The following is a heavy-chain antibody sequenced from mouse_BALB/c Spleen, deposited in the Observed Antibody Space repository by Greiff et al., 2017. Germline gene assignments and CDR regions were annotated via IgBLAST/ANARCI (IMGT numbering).Heavy chain of an antibody. D-gene: IGHD2-2*01. V-gene: IGHV1-69*01. Sequence: QVQLQQPGAELVMPGASVKMSCKASGYTFTDYWMHWVKQRPGQGLEWIGAIDTSDSYTSYNQKFKGKATLTVDESSSTAYMQLSSLTSEDSAVYYCARRGYGYDERKIDYWGQGTTLTVSS. J-gene: IGHJ2*01. CDR2: IDTSDSYT. CDR3: ARRGYGYDERKIDY. CDR1: GYTFTDYW.